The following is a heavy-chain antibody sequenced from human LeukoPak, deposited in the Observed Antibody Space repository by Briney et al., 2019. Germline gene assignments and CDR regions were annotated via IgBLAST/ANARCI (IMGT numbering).Heavy chain of an antibody. J-gene: IGHJ4*02. CDR3: ARLGDHDQSDY. D-gene: IGHD3-16*01. V-gene: IGHV4-59*01. CDR1: AGSISSYY. Sequence: SETLSLTCTVSAGSISSYYWTWIRQPPGKGLEWIGYIYYSGSTNYNPSLKSPVAISLDTSKNQFSLKLSSVTAADTAVYYCARLGDHDQSDYWGQGTLVTVSS. CDR2: IYYSGST.